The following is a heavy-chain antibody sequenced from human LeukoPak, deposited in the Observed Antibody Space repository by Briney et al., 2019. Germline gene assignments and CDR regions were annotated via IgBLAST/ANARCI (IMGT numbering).Heavy chain of an antibody. D-gene: IGHD3-22*01. CDR2: TYYRSKWYN. CDR3: ARDYRYYDSSGNRYFDY. V-gene: IGHV6-1*01. Sequence: SQTLSLTCAISGDSVSRNSAAWNWIRQSPSKGLEWLGRTYYRSKWYNDYAVSVKSRISINPDTSKNQFSLQLNSVTPEDTAVYYCARDYRYYDSSGNRYFDYWGQGTLVTVSS. CDR1: GDSVSRNSAA. J-gene: IGHJ4*02.